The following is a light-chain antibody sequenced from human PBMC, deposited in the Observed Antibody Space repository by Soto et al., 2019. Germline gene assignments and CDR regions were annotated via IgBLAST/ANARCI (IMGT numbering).Light chain of an antibody. Sequence: QSVLTQPPSVSAAPGQQVTISCCGSSSNIGDNYVSWYQHLPGTAPKLVVYDNDRRPSGIPGRFSGSKSGTSATLVITGLQTGDEADYYCGTWDDRLDGNYVFGTWPKLTVL. J-gene: IGLJ1*01. CDR3: GTWDDRLDGNYV. V-gene: IGLV1-51*01. CDR1: SSNIGDNY. CDR2: DND.